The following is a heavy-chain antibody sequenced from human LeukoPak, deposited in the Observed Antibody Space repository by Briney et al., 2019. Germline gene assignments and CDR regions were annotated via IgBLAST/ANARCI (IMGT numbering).Heavy chain of an antibody. CDR1: GFPFFNPA. D-gene: IGHD1-1*01. V-gene: IGHV3-23*01. CDR2: ISFSGGDS. CDR3: ARDSGKGISATGTFDF. Sequence: GSLRLSRSASGFPFFNPAMNWVRQAPGEGVGWVLAISFSGGDSYSADSVKGRFSISRDNSKNAVYLQLSSLRAEDTAVYYCARDSGKGISATGTFDFWGRGTLVTVSS. J-gene: IGHJ4*02.